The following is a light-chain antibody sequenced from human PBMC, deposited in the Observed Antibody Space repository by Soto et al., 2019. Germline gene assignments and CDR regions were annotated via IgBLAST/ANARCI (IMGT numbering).Light chain of an antibody. V-gene: IGKV1-12*01. J-gene: IGKJ4*01. CDR3: QQTSTFPLT. CDR1: QAIRSS. CDR2: AAS. Sequence: DIQMTQSPPSVSASVGDRVTITCRASQAIRSSLAWYQQKPGKAPKLLVYAASTLQSGVPSRFSGSGSGTDFNLTINSLQPEDFATYFCQQTSTFPLTFGGGTQVEIK.